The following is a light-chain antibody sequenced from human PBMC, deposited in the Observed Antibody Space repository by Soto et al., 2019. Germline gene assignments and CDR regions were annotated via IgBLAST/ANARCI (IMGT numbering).Light chain of an antibody. CDR3: HQYGTPPFT. CDR1: ETIGRAY. J-gene: IGKJ2*01. Sequence: PGERATLSCRASETIGRAYFAWYQQKPGQTPRLLLYGASNRAAGIPDRLSGSGSGTDFTLTISRLEPEDSAVYYCHQYGTPPFTFGQGTKLEIK. CDR2: GAS. V-gene: IGKV3-20*01.